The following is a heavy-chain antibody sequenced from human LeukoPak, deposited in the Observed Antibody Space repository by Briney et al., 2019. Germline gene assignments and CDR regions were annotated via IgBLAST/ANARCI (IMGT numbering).Heavy chain of an antibody. CDR1: GYSFTSYW. CDR3: ARRDCSGGTCYSVFDY. J-gene: IGHJ4*02. D-gene: IGHD2-15*01. V-gene: IGHV5-51*01. CDR2: IYPGDSDT. Sequence: GESLKISCKGSGYSFTSYWIGWVRQMPGKGLEWMGIIYPGDSDTRYSPSFQGQVTISADKSISTAYLQWSSLKASDTAMYYCARRDCSGGTCYSVFDYWGQGTLVTVPS.